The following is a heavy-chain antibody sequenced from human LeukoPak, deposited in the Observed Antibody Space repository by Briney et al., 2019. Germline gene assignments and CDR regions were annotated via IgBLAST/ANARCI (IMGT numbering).Heavy chain of an antibody. V-gene: IGHV3-33*01. CDR2: IRSDGSDK. CDR1: GFPLCSSA. J-gene: IGHJ4*02. D-gene: IGHD4-17*01. Sequence: PGGSLRLSCAASGFPLCSSAMHWVRQAPGKGLGWWAIIRSDGSDKYYADSVKGRLTISRDNSKSTLYLQLSSLRAEDTAVYYCARSYGDATFHYWGQGTLVTVSS. CDR3: ARSYGDATFHY.